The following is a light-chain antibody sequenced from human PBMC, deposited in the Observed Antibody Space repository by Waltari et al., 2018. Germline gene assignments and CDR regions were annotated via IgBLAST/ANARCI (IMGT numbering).Light chain of an antibody. Sequence: QSALTQPRSVSGSPGQSVTISCTGTSSDVGGYNYVSWYPQHPGKAPKLTIYDFSTRPSGVPDRFSGSKSGNTASLTISGLQAEDEADYYCCSYAGSYVVFGGGTKLTVL. CDR2: DFS. CDR1: SSDVGGYNY. V-gene: IGLV2-11*01. CDR3: CSYAGSYVV. J-gene: IGLJ2*01.